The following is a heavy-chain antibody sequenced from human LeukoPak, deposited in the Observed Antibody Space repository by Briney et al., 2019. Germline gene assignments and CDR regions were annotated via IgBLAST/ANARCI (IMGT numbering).Heavy chain of an antibody. D-gene: IGHD6-13*01. Sequence: ASVKVSCKASGYTFTGCYMHWVRQAPGQALEWMGWINPNSGGTNYAQKFQGRVTMTRDTSISTAYMELSRLRSDDTAVYYCARVVRGSSWYQDWGQGTLVTVSS. J-gene: IGHJ4*02. CDR1: GYTFTGCY. V-gene: IGHV1-2*02. CDR2: INPNSGGT. CDR3: ARVVRGSSWYQD.